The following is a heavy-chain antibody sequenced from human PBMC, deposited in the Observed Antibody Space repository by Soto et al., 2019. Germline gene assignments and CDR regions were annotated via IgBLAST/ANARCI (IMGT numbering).Heavy chain of an antibody. J-gene: IGHJ4*02. D-gene: IGHD6-19*01. Sequence: QVQLQESGPGLVKPSGTLSLTCVVSGASISSLNWWTWVRQPPGGGLEWIGEVYYTVSVRYNPSLKNRVSLSVDKPMNQFSLQLLSVTAADTAVYYCARYLRRSWQIDVWGQGILVTVSS. CDR1: GASISSLNW. CDR3: ARYLRRSWQIDV. CDR2: VYYTVSV. V-gene: IGHV4-4*02.